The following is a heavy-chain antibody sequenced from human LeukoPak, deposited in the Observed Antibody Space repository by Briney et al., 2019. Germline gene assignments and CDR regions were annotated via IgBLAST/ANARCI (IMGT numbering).Heavy chain of an antibody. J-gene: IGHJ6*03. CDR2: IYPGDSDT. CDR1: GYSFTSYW. V-gene: IGHV5-51*01. CDR3: ARLKSVTPYYYYMDV. D-gene: IGHD1-14*01. Sequence: GESLKISCKGSGYSFTSYWIGWVRQMPGKGLEWMGIIYPGDSDTGYSPSFQGQVTISADKSISTAYLQRSSLKASDTAMYYCARLKSVTPYYYYMDVWGKGTTVTVSS.